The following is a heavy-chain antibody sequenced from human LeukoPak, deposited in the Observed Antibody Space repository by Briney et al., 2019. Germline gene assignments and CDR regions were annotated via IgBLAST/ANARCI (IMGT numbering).Heavy chain of an antibody. D-gene: IGHD4-17*01. J-gene: IGHJ4*02. CDR3: VRYGDGSIDY. CDR2: INHSGST. Sequence: PSETLSLTRVVYGGSLSGYYWSWIRQPPGKGLEWIGEINHSGSTNYNPSLKSRVTISVDTSKNQFSLKLSSVTAADTAVYYCVRYGDGSIDYWGQGTLVTVSS. CDR1: GGSLSGYY. V-gene: IGHV4-34*01.